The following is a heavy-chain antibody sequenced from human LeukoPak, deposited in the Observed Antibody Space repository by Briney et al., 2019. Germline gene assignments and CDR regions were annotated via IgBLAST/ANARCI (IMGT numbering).Heavy chain of an antibody. D-gene: IGHD3-9*01. CDR1: GGSISSYY. CDR2: IYYSGST. V-gene: IGHV4-59*01. J-gene: IGHJ4*02. Sequence: SETLSLTCTVSGGSISSYYWSWIRQPPGKGLEWIGYIYYSGSTNYNPSLKSRVTISVDTSKNQFSLKLRSVTAADTAVYYCARVTGYTIEDYFDCWGQGTLVTVSS. CDR3: ARVTGYTIEDYFDC.